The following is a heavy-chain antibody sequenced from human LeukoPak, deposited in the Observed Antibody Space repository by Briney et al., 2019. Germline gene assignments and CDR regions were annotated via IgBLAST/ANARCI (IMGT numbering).Heavy chain of an antibody. J-gene: IGHJ6*02. CDR3: ARDLHSSGWYTHYYYYGMDV. CDR1: GFTFSSYA. D-gene: IGHD6-19*01. CDR2: ISSNGGST. V-gene: IGHV3-64*01. Sequence: GGSLRLSCAASGFTFSSYAMHWVRQAPGKGLEYVSAISSNGGSTYYANSVKGRFTISRDNSKNTLYLQMGSLRAEDMAVYYCARDLHSSGWYTHYYYYGMDVWGQGTTVTVSS.